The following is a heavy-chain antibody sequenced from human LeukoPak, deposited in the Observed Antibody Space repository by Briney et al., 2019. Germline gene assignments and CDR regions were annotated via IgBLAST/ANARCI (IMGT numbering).Heavy chain of an antibody. V-gene: IGHV3-74*01. CDR3: ARAPSEIGGYYPEYFRH. CDR2: VKSDGST. Sequence: GGSLRLSCAASGFTFSTYWMHWVRQAPGKGLVWVSRVKSDGSTNYADSVKGRFTISRDNAKNTLSLQMNSLRPEDTGVYYCARAPSEIGGYYPEYFRHWGQGTLVTVSS. J-gene: IGHJ1*01. D-gene: IGHD3-22*01. CDR1: GFTFSTYW.